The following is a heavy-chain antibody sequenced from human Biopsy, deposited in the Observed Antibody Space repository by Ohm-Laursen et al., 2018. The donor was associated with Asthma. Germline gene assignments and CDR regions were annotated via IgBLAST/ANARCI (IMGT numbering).Heavy chain of an antibody. J-gene: IGHJ4*02. CDR2: IYRSGST. Sequence: SDTLSLTCVVSGGSISSGGYSWSWIRQPPGKGLEWIGYIYRSGSTYYNPSLKSRVTISVDRSKNQFSLKLSSVTAADTAVYYCARVKDGYNFDYWGQGTLVTVSS. CDR1: GGSISSGGYS. D-gene: IGHD5-24*01. V-gene: IGHV4-30-2*01. CDR3: ARVKDGYNFDY.